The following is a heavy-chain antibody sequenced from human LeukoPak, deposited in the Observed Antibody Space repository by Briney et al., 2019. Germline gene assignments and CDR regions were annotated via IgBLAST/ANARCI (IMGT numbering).Heavy chain of an antibody. CDR2: ISAYNGNT. Sequence: ASVKVSCKASGYTFTSYGISWVRQAPGQGLEWMGWISAYNGNTNYAQKLQGRVTMTTDTSTSTAYMELRSLRSDDTAVYHCARDRRADDSREMDYWGQGTLVTVSS. D-gene: IGHD3-22*01. CDR3: ARDRRADDSREMDY. CDR1: GYTFTSYG. V-gene: IGHV1-18*01. J-gene: IGHJ4*02.